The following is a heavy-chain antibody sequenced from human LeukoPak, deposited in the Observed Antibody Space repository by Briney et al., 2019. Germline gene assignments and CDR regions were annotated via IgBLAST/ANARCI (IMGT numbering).Heavy chain of an antibody. Sequence: GASVKVSCKVFGDSLTELSTHWVRQSPGEGLEWMGSFDPEDGETIYAQKFQGRVTMTGDTTGDTAYMDLSSLTFEDTAVYYCATSHGGEWFDPWGQGTLVTVSS. CDR1: GDSLTELS. D-gene: IGHD3-16*01. CDR2: FDPEDGET. V-gene: IGHV1-24*01. CDR3: ATSHGGEWFDP. J-gene: IGHJ5*02.